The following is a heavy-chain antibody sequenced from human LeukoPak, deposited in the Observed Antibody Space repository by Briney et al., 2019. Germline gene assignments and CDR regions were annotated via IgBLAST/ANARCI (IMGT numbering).Heavy chain of an antibody. CDR2: ISGSGGGT. CDR1: GITLSNYG. CDR3: AKRGVVIRVILVGFHKEAYYFDS. V-gene: IGHV3-23*01. J-gene: IGHJ4*02. D-gene: IGHD3-10*01. Sequence: GGSLRLSCAVSGITLSNYGMSWVRQAPGKGLEWVAGISGSGGGTYYADPVKGRFTISRDNPKNTLYLQMNSPRAEDTAVYFCAKRGVVIRVILVGFHKEAYYFDSWGQGALVTVSS.